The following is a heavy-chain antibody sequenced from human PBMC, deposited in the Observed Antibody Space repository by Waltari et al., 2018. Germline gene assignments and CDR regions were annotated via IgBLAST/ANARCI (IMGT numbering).Heavy chain of an antibody. CDR1: GASISSSSYY. J-gene: IGHJ5*02. Sequence: QLHLQESGPGLVKPSETLSLTCTVSGASISSSSYYWGWIRQPPGKGLDYIGSVYFGGSTYYNPSLKSRVTVSLDTSKNHFSLRLSSVTAADTAVYYCARGKYQLLYGLQRGWFDPWGQGILVTVSS. D-gene: IGHD2-2*02. CDR3: ARGKYQLLYGLQRGWFDP. CDR2: VYFGGST. V-gene: IGHV4-39*07.